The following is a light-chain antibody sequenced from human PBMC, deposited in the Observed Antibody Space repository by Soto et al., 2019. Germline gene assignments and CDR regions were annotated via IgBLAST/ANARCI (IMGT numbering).Light chain of an antibody. V-gene: IGKV3-20*01. CDR3: QQYGSSPPLA. J-gene: IGKJ4*01. CDR1: PSVSSSY. CDR2: GAS. Sequence: VLTPSPGTMSLSAAERPNISCRASPSVSSSYLAWYQQKPGQAPRLLIYGASSRATGITDRFSGSGSGTDFTLTISRLEPEDFAVYYCQQYGSSPPLAFGGGTK.